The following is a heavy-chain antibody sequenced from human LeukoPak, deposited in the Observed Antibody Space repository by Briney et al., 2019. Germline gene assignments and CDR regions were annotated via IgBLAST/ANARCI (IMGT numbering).Heavy chain of an antibody. J-gene: IGHJ3*02. Sequence: GGSLTLYCAASGFILSTYAMRSVRHAPGKGLEWVLSIVIGGSAYYTASVKGRFTISRDNSKNTLYLQVNSPRAEDTAIYFCARVRAFRSALDIWGQGTMVTVSS. D-gene: IGHD3-10*01. CDR1: GFILSTYA. CDR3: ARVRAFRSALDI. V-gene: IGHV3-23*01. CDR2: IVIGGSA.